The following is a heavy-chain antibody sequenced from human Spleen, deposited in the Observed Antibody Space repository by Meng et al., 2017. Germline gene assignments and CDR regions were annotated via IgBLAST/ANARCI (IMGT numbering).Heavy chain of an antibody. Sequence: QGQLQQWGAGLLKPSETLSLTCVVPGGSFSDYYWSWTRQPPGKGLEWIGEINHRGNTNYNSFLESRVTISVDTSQNSLSLKLSSVTAADSAVYYCARGPTTVAHDFDYWGQGTLVTVSS. CDR2: INHRGNT. J-gene: IGHJ4*02. CDR1: GGSFSDYY. CDR3: ARGPTTVAHDFDY. D-gene: IGHD4-11*01. V-gene: IGHV4-34*01.